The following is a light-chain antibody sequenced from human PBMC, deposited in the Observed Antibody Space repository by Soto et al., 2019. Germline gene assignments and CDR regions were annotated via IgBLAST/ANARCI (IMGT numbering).Light chain of an antibody. V-gene: IGKV3-20*01. CDR2: GAS. CDR1: LSVSSSY. J-gene: IGKJ5*01. Sequence: VLTQSAGMMHLSPGERATLSCRAFLSVSSSYLARYQQKPGQAPRRRIYGASSRATCIPDRFSGSGSGTDFTLTNSRLEPEEFAVYYCQQYGSSPPITFGQGTRLEIK. CDR3: QQYGSSPPIT.